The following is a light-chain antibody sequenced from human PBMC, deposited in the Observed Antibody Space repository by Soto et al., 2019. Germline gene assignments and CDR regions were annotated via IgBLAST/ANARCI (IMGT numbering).Light chain of an antibody. CDR1: QSVSSY. CDR2: DAS. V-gene: IGKV3-11*01. J-gene: IGKJ3*01. CDR3: QQRSKWTPIT. Sequence: EIVLTQSPATLSLSPGERATLSCRASQSVSSYLAWYQQKPGQAPRLLIYDASNRATGIPARFSGSGSGTDFTLTISSLEPEDFAVYYCQQRSKWTPITFGPGTKVDIK.